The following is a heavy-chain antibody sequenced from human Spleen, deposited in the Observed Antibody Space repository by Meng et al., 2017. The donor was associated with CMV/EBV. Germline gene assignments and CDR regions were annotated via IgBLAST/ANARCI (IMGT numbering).Heavy chain of an antibody. D-gene: IGHD3-10*01. V-gene: IGHV3-33*07. Sequence: GESLKISCAASGFTFSRFAIYWVRQAPGKGLECVAVIWYNGSNKYYGDSAKGRFTISRDNSKNMVYLQMTSLRDEDTAVYYCAKGSSGSYFGGMDDWGQGTTVTVSS. CDR2: IWYNGSNK. CDR3: AKGSSGSYFGGMDD. J-gene: IGHJ6*02. CDR1: GFTFSRFA.